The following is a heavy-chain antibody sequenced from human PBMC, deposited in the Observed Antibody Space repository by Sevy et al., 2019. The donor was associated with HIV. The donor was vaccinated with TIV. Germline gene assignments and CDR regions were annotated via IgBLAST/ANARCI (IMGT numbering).Heavy chain of an antibody. CDR1: GFTFSNYS. CDR2: ISTSSTYI. D-gene: IGHD6-13*01. CDR3: ARDVEQQLADY. V-gene: IGHV3-21*01. J-gene: IGHJ4*02. Sequence: LGGSLRLSCAASGFTFSNYSMNWVRQAPGKGPEWVSSISTSSTYIYHADSVKGRFTISRDDAKNSLYLQMNSLRAEDTAIYYCARDVEQQLADYWGQGTLVTVSS.